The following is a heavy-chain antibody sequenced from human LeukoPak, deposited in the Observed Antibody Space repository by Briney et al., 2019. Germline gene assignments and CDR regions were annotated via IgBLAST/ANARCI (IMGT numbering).Heavy chain of an antibody. V-gene: IGHV1-2*02. CDR1: GYTFTGYY. Sequence: ASVKVSCKASGYTFTGYYIHWVRQAPGQGLECIGWINPNNGGTDYAQRFQGRVTMTRDTSISTAYMELSGLKSDDTAVYFCARRGYSYAPDYWGQGTLVTVSS. CDR2: INPNNGGT. J-gene: IGHJ4*02. CDR3: ARRGYSYAPDY. D-gene: IGHD5-18*01.